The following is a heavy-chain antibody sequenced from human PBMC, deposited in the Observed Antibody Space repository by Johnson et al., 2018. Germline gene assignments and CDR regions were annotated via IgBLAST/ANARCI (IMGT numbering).Heavy chain of an antibody. CDR2: ISSSGSTI. D-gene: IGHD6-19*01. CDR1: GFTFGDYA. CDR3: AKGGIAVAGTQDYYYMDV. J-gene: IGHJ6*03. Sequence: VQLQESGGGLVQPGRSLRLSCTASGFTFGDYAMSWFRQAPGKGLEWVSYISSSGSTIYYADSVKGRFTISRDNSKNTLYLQMKSLRAEDTAVYYCAKGGIAVAGTQDYYYMDVWGKGTTVTVSS. V-gene: IGHV3-48*01.